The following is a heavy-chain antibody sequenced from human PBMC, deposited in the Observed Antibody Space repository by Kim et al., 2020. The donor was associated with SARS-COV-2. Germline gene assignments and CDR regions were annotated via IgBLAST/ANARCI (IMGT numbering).Heavy chain of an antibody. D-gene: IGHD2-15*01. CDR2: IIPIFGTA. CDR1: GGTFSSYA. CDR3: AAGVVGISDYFDY. J-gene: IGHJ4*02. V-gene: IGHV1-69*13. Sequence: SVKVSCKASGGTFSSYAISWVRQAPGQGLEWMGGIIPIFGTANYAQKFQGRVTITADESTSTAYMELSSLRSEDTAVYYCAAGVVGISDYFDYWGQGTLVTVSS.